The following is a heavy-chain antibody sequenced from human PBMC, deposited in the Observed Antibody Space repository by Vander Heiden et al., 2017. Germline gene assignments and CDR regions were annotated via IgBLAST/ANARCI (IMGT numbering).Heavy chain of an antibody. J-gene: IGHJ2*01. V-gene: IGHV3-15*01. Sequence: EVQLVESVGGLVKPGGSLRLSCEASTGLSVTYAGMSWVRQAPGKGLEWVARIKSKTNGGTTDYPAPVKGRFTISRDDSKNTVYLQMNSLKTEDTAVYYCTTTYCGGDCYYSFDLWGRGTLVTVSS. CDR2: IKSKTNGGTT. D-gene: IGHD2-21*02. CDR1: TGLSVTYAG. CDR3: TTTYCGGDCYYSFDL.